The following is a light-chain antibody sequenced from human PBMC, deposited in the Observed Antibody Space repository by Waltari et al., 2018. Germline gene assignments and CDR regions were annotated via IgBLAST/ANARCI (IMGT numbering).Light chain of an antibody. Sequence: QPILTQPPSASGTPGQRVPISCSGSSYIYWYRQLPGTPPKLLIYRNDQRPSGVPDRFSGSKSGTSASLAISGLRSEDEADYYCAAWDDSLVFGGGTKLTVL. CDR1: SY. CDR2: RND. J-gene: IGLJ2*01. CDR3: AAWDDSLV. V-gene: IGLV1-47*01.